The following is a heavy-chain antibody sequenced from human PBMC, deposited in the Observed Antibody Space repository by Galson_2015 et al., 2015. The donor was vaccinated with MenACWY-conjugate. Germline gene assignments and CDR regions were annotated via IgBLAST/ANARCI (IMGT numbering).Heavy chain of an antibody. CDR3: AKDRPPGSGSYYEAFDY. CDR2: ISYDGSNK. CDR1: GFTFSSYG. Sequence: SLRLSCAASGFTFSSYGMHWVRQAPGKGLEWVAVISYDGSNKYYADSVKGRFTISRDNSKNTLYLQMNSLRAEDTAVYYCAKDRPPGSGSYYEAFDYWGQGTLVTVSS. V-gene: IGHV3-30*18. J-gene: IGHJ4*02. D-gene: IGHD1-26*01.